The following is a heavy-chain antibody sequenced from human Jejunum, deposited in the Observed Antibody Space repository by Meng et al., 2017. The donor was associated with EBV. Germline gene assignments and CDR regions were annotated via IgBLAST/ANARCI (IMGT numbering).Heavy chain of an antibody. J-gene: IGHJ4*02. Sequence: QVWLVQSGAGGKKPGASVRVSCKASGYLFTGYYIQWVRQAPGQGLEWMGRIDPNTGDKNYAQKFQGRVTMTRATSIGTAFMELSRLTSDDTAVYYCARDHSSSFYGANIWGQGTLVTVSS. V-gene: IGHV1-2*06. CDR3: ARDHSSSFYGANI. CDR2: IDPNTGDK. D-gene: IGHD2-2*01. CDR1: GYLFTGYY.